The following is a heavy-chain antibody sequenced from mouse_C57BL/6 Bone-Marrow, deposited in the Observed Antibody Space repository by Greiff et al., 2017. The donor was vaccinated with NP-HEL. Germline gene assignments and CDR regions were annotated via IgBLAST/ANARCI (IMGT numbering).Heavy chain of an antibody. J-gene: IGHJ4*01. CDR2: IYPGDGDT. D-gene: IGHD3-2*02. CDR3: ARDAAQVGAMDY. Sequence: VQRVESGPELVKPGASVKISCKASGYAFSSSWMNWVKQRPGKGLEWIGRIYPGDGDTNYNGKFKGKATLTADNSSSTAYMQLSSLTSEDSAVYFCARDAAQVGAMDYWGQGTSVTVSS. CDR1: GYAFSSSW. V-gene: IGHV1-82*01.